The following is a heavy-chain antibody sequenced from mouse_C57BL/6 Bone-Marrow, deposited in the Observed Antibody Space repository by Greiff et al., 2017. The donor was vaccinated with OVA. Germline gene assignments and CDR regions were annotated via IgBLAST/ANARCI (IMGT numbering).Heavy chain of an antibody. CDR2: IYPGDGDT. J-gene: IGHJ3*01. Sequence: QVQLQQSGPELVKPGASVKISCKASGYAFSSSWMNWVKQRPGKGLEWIGRIYPGDGDTNYNGKFKGKATLTADKSSSTAYMQLSSLTSEDSAAYFCASPTAQATSAYWGQGTLVTVSA. CDR3: ASPTAQATSAY. CDR1: GYAFSSSW. V-gene: IGHV1-82*01. D-gene: IGHD3-2*02.